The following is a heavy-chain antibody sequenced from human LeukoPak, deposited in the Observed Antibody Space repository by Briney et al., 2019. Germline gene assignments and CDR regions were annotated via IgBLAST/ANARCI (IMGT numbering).Heavy chain of an antibody. J-gene: IGHJ4*02. CDR3: AKNRAVAGMFAYYFDY. CDR2: ISSSGSTI. CDR1: GFTFSSYG. Sequence: GGSLRLSCAASGFTFSSYGMNWVRQAPGKGLEWVSYISSSGSTIYYADSVKGRFTISRDNAKNSLYLQMNSLRAEDTAVYYCAKNRAVAGMFAYYFDYWGQGTLVTVSS. D-gene: IGHD6-19*01. V-gene: IGHV3-48*04.